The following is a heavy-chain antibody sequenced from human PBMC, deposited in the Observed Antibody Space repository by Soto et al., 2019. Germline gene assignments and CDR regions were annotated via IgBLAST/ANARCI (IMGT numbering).Heavy chain of an antibody. D-gene: IGHD2-15*01. V-gene: IGHV3-21*01. CDR2: ISSSISSI. CDR3: AGYCSGGSCYSESDY. CDR1: GFTFSSYS. Sequence: PGGSLRLSCAASGFTFSSYSMNWARLAPGKGLEWVSSISSSISSIYYADSVKGRFTISRDNAKNPLYLQMNSLRAEDSAVYYCAGYCSGGSCYSESDYWGQGTLVTVSS. J-gene: IGHJ4*02.